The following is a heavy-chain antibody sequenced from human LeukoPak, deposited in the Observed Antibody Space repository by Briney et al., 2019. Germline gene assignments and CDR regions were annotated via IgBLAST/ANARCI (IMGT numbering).Heavy chain of an antibody. V-gene: IGHV3-30-3*01. CDR3: AREDCSSTSCYLKQGAFDP. J-gene: IGHJ5*02. CDR2: ISYDGSNK. Sequence: GRSLRLSCAASGFTFSSYAMHWVRQAPGKGLECVAVISYDGSNKYYADSVKGRFTISRDNSKNTLYLQMNSLRAEDTAVYYCAREDCSSTSCYLKQGAFDPWGQGTLVTVSS. D-gene: IGHD2-2*01. CDR1: GFTFSSYA.